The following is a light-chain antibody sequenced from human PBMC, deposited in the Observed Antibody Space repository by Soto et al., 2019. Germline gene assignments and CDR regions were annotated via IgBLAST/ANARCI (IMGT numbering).Light chain of an antibody. V-gene: IGKV3-15*01. CDR1: QSVSSN. CDR3: QQYNNWPRT. J-gene: IGKJ1*01. CDR2: GAS. Sequence: EIVMTQSPATLSVTPRERATLSCRASQSVSSNLAWYQQKPGQAPRLLIYGASTRATGIPARFSGSGSGTEFTLTIGSLQSEDFAVYYCQQYNNWPRTFGQGTKVDIK.